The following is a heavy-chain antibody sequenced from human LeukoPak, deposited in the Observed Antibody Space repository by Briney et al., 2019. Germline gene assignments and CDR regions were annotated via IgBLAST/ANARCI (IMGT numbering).Heavy chain of an antibody. Sequence: PSETLSLTCTVSGGSISSSSYYWGWIRQPPGKGLEWIGSIYYSGSTYYNPSLKSRVTISVDTSKNQFSLKLSSVTAADTAVYYCARDRMVRGYYDSSGYPAQLNDAFDIWGQGTMVTVSS. V-gene: IGHV4-39*07. J-gene: IGHJ3*02. CDR2: IYYSGST. CDR1: GGSISSSSYY. D-gene: IGHD3-22*01. CDR3: ARDRMVRGYYDSSGYPAQLNDAFDI.